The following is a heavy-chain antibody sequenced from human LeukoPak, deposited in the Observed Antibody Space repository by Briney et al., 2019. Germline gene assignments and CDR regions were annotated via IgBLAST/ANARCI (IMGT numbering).Heavy chain of an antibody. D-gene: IGHD6-13*01. J-gene: IGHJ5*02. V-gene: IGHV1-69*04. CDR1: GGTFSSYA. CDR2: IIPILGIA. Sequence: SVKVSCKASGGTFSSYAISWVRQAPGQGLEWMGRIIPILGIANYAQKFQGRVTITADKSTSTAYMELSSLRSEDTAVYYCASFNSSSWTGGWFDPWGQGTLVTVSS. CDR3: ASFNSSSWTGGWFDP.